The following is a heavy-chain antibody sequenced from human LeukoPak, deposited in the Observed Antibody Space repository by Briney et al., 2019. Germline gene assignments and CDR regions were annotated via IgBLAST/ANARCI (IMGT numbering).Heavy chain of an antibody. V-gene: IGHV3-66*01. D-gene: IGHD5-24*01. CDR2: IYSGGGT. Sequence: GGSLRLSCAASGFTVSSNYMSWVRQAPGKGLEWVSVIYSGGGTYYADSVKGRFTVSRDNSKNTLYLQMNSLRAEDTAVYYCARVQGGYNPDYWGQGTLVTVSS. J-gene: IGHJ4*02. CDR3: ARVQGGYNPDY. CDR1: GFTVSSNY.